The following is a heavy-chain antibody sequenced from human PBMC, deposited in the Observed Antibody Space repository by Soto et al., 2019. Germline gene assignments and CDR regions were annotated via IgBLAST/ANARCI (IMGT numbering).Heavy chain of an antibody. CDR1: GYTFTSYG. D-gene: IGHD2-2*01. CDR2: ISAYNGNT. J-gene: IGHJ1*01. CDR3: ARGESSTSLLLWVKRSNPGYFQH. V-gene: IGHV1-18*01. Sequence: QVQLVQSGAEVKKPGASVKVSCKASGYTFTSYGISWVRQAPGQGLEWMGWISAYNGNTNYAQKLQGRVTMTTDTSTSTAYMELRSLRSDDTAVYYFARGESSTSLLLWVKRSNPGYFQHWGQGTLVTVSS.